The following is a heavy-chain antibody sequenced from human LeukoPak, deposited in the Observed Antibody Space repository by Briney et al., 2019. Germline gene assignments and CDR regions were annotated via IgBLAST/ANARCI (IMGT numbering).Heavy chain of an antibody. CDR2: IKQDGSEK. CDR1: GFTFSSYW. D-gene: IGHD3-22*01. V-gene: IGHV3-7*01. J-gene: IGHJ4*02. CDR3: AREQYYYDSSGYYGMDYFDY. Sequence: GGSLRLSCAASGFTFSSYWMSWVRQAPGKGLEWVASIKQDGSEKYYVDSVKGRFTISRDNAKNSLYLQMNSLRAEDTAVYYCAREQYYYDSSGYYGMDYFDYWGQGTLVTVSS.